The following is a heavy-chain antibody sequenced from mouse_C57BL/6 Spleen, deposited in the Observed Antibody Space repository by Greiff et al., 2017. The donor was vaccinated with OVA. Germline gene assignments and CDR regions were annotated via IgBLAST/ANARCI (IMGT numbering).Heavy chain of an antibody. CDR2: IDPETGGT. J-gene: IGHJ2*01. CDR1: GYTFTDYE. CDR3: AYYYGSSLYYFDY. Sequence: QVQLQQSGADLVRPGASVTLSCKASGYTFTDYEMHWVKQTPVHGLEWIGAIDPETGGTAYNQKFKGKAILTADKSSSTAYMELRSLTSEDSAVYYCAYYYGSSLYYFDYWGQGTTLTVSS. D-gene: IGHD1-1*01. V-gene: IGHV1-15*01.